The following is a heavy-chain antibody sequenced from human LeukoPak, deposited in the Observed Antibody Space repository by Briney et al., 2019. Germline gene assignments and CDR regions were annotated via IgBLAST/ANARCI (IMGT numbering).Heavy chain of an antibody. V-gene: IGHV3-21*01. CDR1: GFTFSSYS. D-gene: IGHD3-10*01. CDR2: ISSSSSYI. Sequence: GGSLRLSCAASGFTFSSYSMNWVRQAPGKGLEWLSSISSSSSYIYYADSVKGRFTISRDNAKNSLYLQMNSLRAEDTAVYYCARDSGYYGSGSYYYYGMDVWGQGTTVTVSS. CDR3: ARDSGYYGSGSYYYYGMDV. J-gene: IGHJ6*02.